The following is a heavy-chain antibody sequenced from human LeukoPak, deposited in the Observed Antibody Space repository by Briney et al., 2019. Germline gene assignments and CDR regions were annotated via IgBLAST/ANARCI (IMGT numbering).Heavy chain of an antibody. D-gene: IGHD1-26*01. V-gene: IGHV4-4*07. CDR1: GVSFTTYY. CDR3: ARERGILRGDAFDL. Sequence: SETLSLTCTVSGVSFTTYYWTWIRQPAGKGPEWIGRIYSSGNTNYNSSLESRVTMSIDTSKHQFSLKLTSVTAADTAVYYCARERGILRGDAFDLWGQGTMVTVSS. J-gene: IGHJ3*01. CDR2: IYSSGNT.